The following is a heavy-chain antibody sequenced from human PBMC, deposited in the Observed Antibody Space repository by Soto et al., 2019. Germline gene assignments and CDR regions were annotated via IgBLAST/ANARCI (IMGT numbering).Heavy chain of an antibody. D-gene: IGHD6-13*01. J-gene: IGHJ6*02. CDR3: AREAAAGYYYYYGMDV. Sequence: SETLSLTCAVYGGSFSGYYWSWIRQPPGKGLEWIGEINHSGSTNYNPSLKSRVTISVDTSKNQFSLKLSSVTAADTAVYYCAREAAAGYYYYYGMDVWGQGTTVTISS. CDR1: GGSFSGYY. CDR2: INHSGST. V-gene: IGHV4-34*01.